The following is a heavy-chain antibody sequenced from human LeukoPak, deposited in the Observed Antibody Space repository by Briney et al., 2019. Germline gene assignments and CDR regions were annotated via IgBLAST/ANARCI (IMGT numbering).Heavy chain of an antibody. V-gene: IGHV1-2*02. J-gene: IGHJ1*01. CDR3: ARDKGYYYDSSGYPLYFQH. CDR1: GYTFTSYG. D-gene: IGHD3-22*01. Sequence: GASVKVSCKASGYTFTSYGIGWVRQAPGQGLEWMGWINPNSGDTNYAQKFQGRVTMTRDTSISTAYMELSRLRSDDTDVYYCARDKGYYYDSSGYPLYFQHWGQGTLVTVSS. CDR2: INPNSGDT.